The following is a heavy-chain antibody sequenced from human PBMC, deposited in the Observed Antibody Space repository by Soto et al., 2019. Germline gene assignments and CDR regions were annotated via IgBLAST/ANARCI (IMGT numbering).Heavy chain of an antibody. D-gene: IGHD3-22*01. Sequence: SVKVSCKASGCTFSSYAISWVRQAPGQGLEWMGGIIPIFGTANYAQKFQGRVTITADESTSTAYMELSSLRSEDTAVYYCARASYYDSSGYYFPAQHPLYYFDYWGQGTLVTVSS. V-gene: IGHV1-69*13. J-gene: IGHJ4*02. CDR2: IIPIFGTA. CDR3: ARASYYDSSGYYFPAQHPLYYFDY. CDR1: GCTFSSYA.